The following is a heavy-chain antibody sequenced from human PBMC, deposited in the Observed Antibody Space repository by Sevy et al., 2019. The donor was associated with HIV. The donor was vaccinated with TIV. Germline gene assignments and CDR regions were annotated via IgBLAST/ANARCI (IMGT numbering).Heavy chain of an antibody. CDR3: ATLEGIGYYFDY. CDR2: INHGGNT. J-gene: IGHJ4*02. D-gene: IGHD2-2*03. V-gene: IGHV4-34*01. Sequence: SETLSLTCAVYGGCFSGYSFSWIRQSPGKGLEWIGEINHGGNTKYNPSLKSRLTILFDTSKNHFSLRLSSVTAADAASYHCATLEGIGYYFDYWGQGTLVTVSS. CDR1: GGCFSGYS.